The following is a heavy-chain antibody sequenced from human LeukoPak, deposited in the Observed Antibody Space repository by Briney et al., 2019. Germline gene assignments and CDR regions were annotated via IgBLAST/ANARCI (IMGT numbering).Heavy chain of an antibody. CDR3: ARDHNYAFDN. CDR2: IGIDSGNT. D-gene: IGHD1-1*01. Sequence: HPGGSLRLSCTASGFPFIEYSMNWVRQAPGKGLEWISYIGIDSGNTKYADSVRGRFTISADKGKNSLYLQMNSLRVKDTAVYYCARDHNYAFDNWGQGTLVSVAS. J-gene: IGHJ4*02. V-gene: IGHV3-48*01. CDR1: GFPFIEYS.